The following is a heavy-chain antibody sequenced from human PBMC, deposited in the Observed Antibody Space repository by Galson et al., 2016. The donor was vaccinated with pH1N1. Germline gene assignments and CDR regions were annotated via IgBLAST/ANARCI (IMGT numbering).Heavy chain of an antibody. J-gene: IGHJ4*02. CDR1: GFIFSDYA. CDR2: IRGGGTDI. Sequence: SLRLSCAASGFIFSDYAMTWVRQAPGKGLAWISYIRGGGTDIYYADSVRGRFTISRDDAKNSLYLQMSSLRAEDTALYYCVRDHLWAFDYWGQGVQVTVSS. V-gene: IGHV3-48*03. CDR3: VRDHLWAFDY. D-gene: IGHD1-26*01.